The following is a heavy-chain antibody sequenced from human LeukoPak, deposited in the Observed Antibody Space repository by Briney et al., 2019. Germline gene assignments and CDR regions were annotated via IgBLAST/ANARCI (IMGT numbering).Heavy chain of an antibody. Sequence: SETLSLTCAVYGGSFSGYYWSWIRQPPGKGLEWIGEINHSGSTNYNPSLKSRVTISVDTSKNQLPLKPSSVTAADTAVYYCARVNDYVDYFDYWGQGTLVTVSS. CDR3: ARVNDYVDYFDY. D-gene: IGHD4-17*01. CDR2: INHSGST. J-gene: IGHJ4*02. V-gene: IGHV4-34*01. CDR1: GGSFSGYY.